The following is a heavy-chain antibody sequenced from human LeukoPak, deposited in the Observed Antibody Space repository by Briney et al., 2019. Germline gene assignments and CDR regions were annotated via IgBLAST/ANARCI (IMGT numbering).Heavy chain of an antibody. CDR1: GYTFTSYD. V-gene: IGHV1-8*01. Sequence: GASVKVSCKASGYTFTSYDINWVRQATGRGLEWMGWMNPNSGNTGHAQKFQGRVTMTRNTSISTAYMELSSLRSEDTAVYYCARRAYGSWFDPWGQGTLVTVSS. CDR3: ARRAYGSWFDP. D-gene: IGHD4-17*01. J-gene: IGHJ5*02. CDR2: MNPNSGNT.